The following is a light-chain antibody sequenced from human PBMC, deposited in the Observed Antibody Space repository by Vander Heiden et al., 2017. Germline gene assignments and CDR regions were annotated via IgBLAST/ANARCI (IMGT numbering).Light chain of an antibody. J-gene: IGLJ3*02. CDR2: SNN. V-gene: IGLV1-44*01. Sequence: QSVLTQPPSASGTPGQRLSSPSSGSSSNIGSNNVNWYQQLPGPAPKLLIYSNNQRPSGVPDRFSGSKSGTSAALAISGLQAEEEADYYCAAWDDSLNGWVFGGGTKLTVL. CDR1: SSNIGSNN. CDR3: AAWDDSLNGWV.